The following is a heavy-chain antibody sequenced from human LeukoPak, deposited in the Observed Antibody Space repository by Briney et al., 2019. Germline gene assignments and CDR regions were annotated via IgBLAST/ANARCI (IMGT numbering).Heavy chain of an antibody. J-gene: IGHJ6*03. V-gene: IGHV3-23*01. CDR3: AKSVLWFGELLSHYYYMDV. CDR1: GFTFSSYA. CDR2: ISGSGGST. Sequence: PGGSLRLSCAASGFTFSSYAMSWVRQAPGKGLEWVSAISGSGGSTYYADSVKGRFTISRDNSKNTLYLQMNSLRAEATAVYYCAKSVLWFGELLSHYYYMDVWGKGTTVTVSS. D-gene: IGHD3-10*01.